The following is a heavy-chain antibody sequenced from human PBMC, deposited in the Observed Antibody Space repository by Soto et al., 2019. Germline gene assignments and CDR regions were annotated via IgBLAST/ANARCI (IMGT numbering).Heavy chain of an antibody. J-gene: IGHJ5*02. V-gene: IGHV3-30*03. CDR2: ISYDGSNT. CDR1: GVSCNSYE. Sequence: PXLSFAAAGVSCNSYEMHWVRQAPGKGPEWVAIISYDGSNTYYSDSVRGRFTISRDNSKDTLYLQMHSLRSEDTAIYYCARISRYCSGGDCHAWGQGTQV. CDR3: ARISRYCSGGDCHA. D-gene: IGHD2-15*01.